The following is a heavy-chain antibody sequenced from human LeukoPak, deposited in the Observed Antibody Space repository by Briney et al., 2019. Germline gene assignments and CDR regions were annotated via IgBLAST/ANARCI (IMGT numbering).Heavy chain of an antibody. CDR2: ISYDGSNK. D-gene: IGHD6-19*01. V-gene: IGHV3-30*18. CDR3: AKDWGSSGWNFDY. J-gene: IGHJ4*02. CDR1: GFTVSSYG. Sequence: PGRSLRLSCAASGFTVSSYGMHWVRQAPGKGLEWVAVISYDGSNKYYADSVKGRLTNSRDNSKNTLYLQMNSLRAEDTAVYYCAKDWGSSGWNFDYWGQGTRVTVSS.